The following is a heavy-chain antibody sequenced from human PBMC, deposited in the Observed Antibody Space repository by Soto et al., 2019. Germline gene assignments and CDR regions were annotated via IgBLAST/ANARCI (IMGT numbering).Heavy chain of an antibody. CDR3: AKNTSDIVVVVGATLSAGALFQP. CDR1: GFTFSSYG. J-gene: IGHJ1*01. V-gene: IGHV3-30*18. Sequence: QVQLVESGGGVVQPGRSLRLSCAASGFTFSSYGMHWVRQAPGKGLVWVAVISYDGSNKYYADSVKGRFTISRDNSKNSLYLKMNSLGAEDTAVYYCAKNTSDIVVVVGATLSAGALFQPWGQGTLVTVSS. CDR2: ISYDGSNK. D-gene: IGHD2-15*01.